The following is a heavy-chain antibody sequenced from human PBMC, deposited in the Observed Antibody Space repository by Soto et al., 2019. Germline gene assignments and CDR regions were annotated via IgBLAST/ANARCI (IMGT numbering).Heavy chain of an antibody. D-gene: IGHD7-27*01. V-gene: IGHV3-74*01. CDR3: TRGGTRTTYWGLFDS. J-gene: IGHJ4*02. CDR2: ISGDASST. Sequence: EVKVVESGGGLVQPGGSPRLSCAASGFTFSDNWMHWVRQPPGKGLVWVSRISGDASSTSYADSVKGRFTISRDSAKNTVYLQMDSLRVEDTAVYYCTRGGTRTTYWGLFDSWGQGTLVTVSS. CDR1: GFTFSDNW.